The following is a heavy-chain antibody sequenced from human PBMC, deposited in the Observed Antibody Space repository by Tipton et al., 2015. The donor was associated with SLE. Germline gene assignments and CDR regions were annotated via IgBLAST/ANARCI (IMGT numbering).Heavy chain of an antibody. J-gene: IGHJ4*01. V-gene: IGHV3-30*04. CDR3: ARSLYYDSSGYPYD. D-gene: IGHD3-22*01. CDR2: ISYDGSNK. CDR1: GFTFSSYA. Sequence: SLRLSCAASGFTFSSYAMHWVRRAPGKGLEWVAVISYDGSNKYYADSVKGRFTISRDNSKNTLYLQMNSLRAEDTAVYYCARSLYYDSSGYPYDWGHGTLVTVSS.